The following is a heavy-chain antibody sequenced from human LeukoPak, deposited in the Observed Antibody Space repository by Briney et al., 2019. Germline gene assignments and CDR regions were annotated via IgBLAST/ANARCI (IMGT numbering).Heavy chain of an antibody. CDR3: ARGLSYCTNGVCSTPYFDY. CDR1: GGSFSGYY. Sequence: PSETLSLICAVYGGSFSGYYWSWIRQPPGKGLEWIGEINHSGSTNYNPSLKSRVTISVDTSKNQFSLKLSSVTAADTAVYYCARGLSYCTNGVCSTPYFDYWGQGTLVTVSS. J-gene: IGHJ4*02. V-gene: IGHV4-34*01. CDR2: INHSGST. D-gene: IGHD2-8*01.